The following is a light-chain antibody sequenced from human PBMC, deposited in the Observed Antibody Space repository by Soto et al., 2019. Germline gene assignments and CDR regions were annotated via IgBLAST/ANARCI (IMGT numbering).Light chain of an antibody. CDR2: GAT. CDR3: QQYGVSPQS. Sequence: EIVLTQSPGTLSLSPGERVTLCCRASQSISGSYLAWYQQKRGQAPRLLVYGATTRATGIPDRFSGSGSGSDFTLIISRLEPEDFAVYFCQQYGVSPQSFGPGTKVDI. CDR1: QSISGSY. J-gene: IGKJ3*01. V-gene: IGKV3-20*01.